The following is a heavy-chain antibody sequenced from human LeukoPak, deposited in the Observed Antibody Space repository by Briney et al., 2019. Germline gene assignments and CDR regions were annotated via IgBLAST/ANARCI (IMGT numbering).Heavy chain of an antibody. CDR3: AKVSLIVVVPAANYFDY. V-gene: IGHV3-30*18. CDR1: GFIFSSYG. Sequence: GGSLRLSCAASGFIFSSYGMHWVRRAPGKGLEWVAVISYDGSNKYYADSVKGRFTISRDNSKNTLYLQMNSLRAEDTAVYYCAKVSLIVVVPAANYFDYWGQGTLVTVSS. CDR2: ISYDGSNK. J-gene: IGHJ4*02. D-gene: IGHD2-2*01.